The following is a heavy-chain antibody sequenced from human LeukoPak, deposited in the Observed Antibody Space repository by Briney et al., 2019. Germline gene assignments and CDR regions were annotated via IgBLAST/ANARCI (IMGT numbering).Heavy chain of an antibody. D-gene: IGHD3-22*01. CDR2: IYTSGNT. V-gene: IGHV4-61*02. J-gene: IGHJ4*02. CDR3: ARSNGYYKSSKGY. Sequence: PSETLSLTCTVSGGSISSGSYYWSWIRPPAGKGLEWIGRIYTSGNTNYNPSLKSRVTISVDTSKNQFSLKLSSVTAADTAVYYCARSNGYYKSSKGYWGQGTLVTVSS. CDR1: GGSISSGSYY.